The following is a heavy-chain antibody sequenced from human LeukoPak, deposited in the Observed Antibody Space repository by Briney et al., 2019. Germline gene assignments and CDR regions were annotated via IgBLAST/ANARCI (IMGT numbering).Heavy chain of an antibody. J-gene: IGHJ4*02. D-gene: IGHD5-18*01. CDR1: GFTFSSYG. CDR3: AKDLRNTAMVLDY. CDR2: ISYDGSNK. Sequence: PGGSLRLSCAAPGFTFSSYGMHWVRQAPGKGLEWVAVISYDGSNKYYADSVKGRFTISRDNSKNTLYLQMNSLRAEDTAVYYCAKDLRNTAMVLDYWGQGTLVTVSS. V-gene: IGHV3-30*18.